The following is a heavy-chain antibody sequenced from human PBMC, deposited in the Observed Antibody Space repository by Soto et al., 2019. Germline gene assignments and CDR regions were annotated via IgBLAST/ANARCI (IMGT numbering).Heavy chain of an antibody. CDR2: INHSGST. CDR1: GGSFSDYY. Sequence: QVQLQQWGAGLLKPSETLSITCAVYGGSFSDYYWSWVRQPPGKGLEWIGEINHSGSTHYNPSLKSRVTISVDPSKNQFSLKLYSVTAADTAVYYCARGLSGYFYGMDVWGQGTTVTVSS. V-gene: IGHV4-34*01. CDR3: ARGLSGYFYGMDV. D-gene: IGHD3-10*01. J-gene: IGHJ6*02.